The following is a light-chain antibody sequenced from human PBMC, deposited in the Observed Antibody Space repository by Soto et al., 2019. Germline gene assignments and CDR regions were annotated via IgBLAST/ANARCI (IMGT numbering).Light chain of an antibody. Sequence: DIQLNQSPSTLSASVGDRVTITCRASQSISTWLAWYQQEPGKAHKLLIYDAYSLESGVQSRFSGSGSGTEFTLTIRSLQPDDFATYYCKHYNSYSEAVGQGTKVDNK. CDR2: DAY. V-gene: IGKV1-5*01. CDR1: QSISTW. J-gene: IGKJ1*01. CDR3: KHYNSYSEA.